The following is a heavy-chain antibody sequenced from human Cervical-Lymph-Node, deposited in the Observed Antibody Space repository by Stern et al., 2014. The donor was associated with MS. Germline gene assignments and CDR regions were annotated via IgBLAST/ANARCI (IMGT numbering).Heavy chain of an antibody. J-gene: IGHJ2*01. CDR1: GFTVRSYA. CDR2: LGTVGIA. V-gene: IGHV3-13*01. D-gene: IGHD2-2*01. CDR3: VRGFEGVGPSDWYFDL. Sequence: EVNLVESGGGLVQPGGYLRLSCAASGFTVRSYAMHWVRQAPGKGLQWLSGLGTVGIAFHPGSVRGAITISRYTAKISVYLHMERLGAEDTAFYYCVRGFEGVGPSDWYFDLWGRGTLVTVSS.